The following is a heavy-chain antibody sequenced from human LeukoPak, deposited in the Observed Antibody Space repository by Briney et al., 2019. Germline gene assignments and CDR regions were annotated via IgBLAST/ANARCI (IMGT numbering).Heavy chain of an antibody. CDR3: ARVLGWLPIAITTGGAFDI. CDR1: GGTFSSYA. Sequence: SVKVSCKASGGTFSSYAISWVRQAPGQGLEWMGGIIPIFGTANYAQKFQGRVTITADESTSTAYMELSSLRSEDTAVYYCARVLGWLPIAITTGGAFDIWGQGTMVTGSS. CDR2: IIPIFGTA. D-gene: IGHD5-12*01. J-gene: IGHJ3*02. V-gene: IGHV1-69*13.